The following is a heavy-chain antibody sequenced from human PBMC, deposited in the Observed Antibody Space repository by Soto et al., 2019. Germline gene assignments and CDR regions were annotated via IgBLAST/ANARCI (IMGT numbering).Heavy chain of an antibody. V-gene: IGHV3-11*06. Sequence: QVQLVESGGGLVKPGGSLRLSCAASGFTFSDYYMSWIRQAPGKGLEWVSYISSSSSYTNYADSVKGRFTISRDNAKNSLYLQMNSLRAEDTAVYYCARRARGSVHFDYWGQGTLVTVSS. CDR1: GFTFSDYY. D-gene: IGHD3-10*01. CDR2: ISSSSSYT. CDR3: ARRARGSVHFDY. J-gene: IGHJ4*02.